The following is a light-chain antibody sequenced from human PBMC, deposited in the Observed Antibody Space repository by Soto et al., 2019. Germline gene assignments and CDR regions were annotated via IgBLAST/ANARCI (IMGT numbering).Light chain of an antibody. Sequence: QAVVTQPPSVSGAPGQRVTISCTGSSSNIGAGYDVHWYQQLPGTAPKLLIYGNSNRPSGVPDRFSGSKSGTSASLAITGLQAEDEADYYRQSYDSSLRTVFGGGTKLTV. CDR2: GNS. V-gene: IGLV1-40*01. J-gene: IGLJ3*02. CDR1: SSNIGAGYD. CDR3: QSYDSSLRTV.